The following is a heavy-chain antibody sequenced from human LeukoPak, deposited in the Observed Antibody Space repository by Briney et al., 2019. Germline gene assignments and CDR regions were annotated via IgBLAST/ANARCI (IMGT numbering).Heavy chain of an antibody. J-gene: IGHJ4*01. V-gene: IGHV1-18*01. CDR3: ARDLGDDISGVGYFDY. CDR2: ISAYTGNT. Sequence: ASVKVSCKASGYTFSTYAISGVRQAPGQGLEWMGWISAYTGNTRYTQNLQGRVIMTTDTSANTAYMEVRSLRSDDTAMYYCARDLGDDISGVGYFDYWGHGTLVTVSS. CDR1: GYTFSTYA. D-gene: IGHD3-22*01.